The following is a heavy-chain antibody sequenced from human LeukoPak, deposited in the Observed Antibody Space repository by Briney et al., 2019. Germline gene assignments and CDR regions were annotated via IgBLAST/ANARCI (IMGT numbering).Heavy chain of an antibody. CDR3: ARDSYYDSSGYFIDAFDI. CDR2: ISYDGSNK. J-gene: IGHJ3*02. CDR1: GFTFSSYA. V-gene: IGHV3-30*01. Sequence: GGSLRLSCAASGFTFSSYAMHWVRQAPGKGLEWVAVISYDGSNKYYADSVKGRFTISRYNSKNTLYLQMNSLRAEDTAVYSCARDSYYDSSGYFIDAFDIWGQGTMVTVSS. D-gene: IGHD3-22*01.